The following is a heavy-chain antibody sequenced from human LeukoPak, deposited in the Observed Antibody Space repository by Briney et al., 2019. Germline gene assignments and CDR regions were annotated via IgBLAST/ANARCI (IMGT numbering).Heavy chain of an antibody. CDR1: GGSFSGYY. CDR3: ARGQYSSSDWFDP. J-gene: IGHJ5*02. Sequence: PSETLSLTCAVYGGSFSGYYWSWIRQPPGKGLEWMGEINHSVSTNYNPSLKSRVTISVDTSKNQFSLKLSSVTAADTAVYYCARGQYSSSDWFDPWGQGTLVTVSS. CDR2: INHSVST. D-gene: IGHD6-6*01. V-gene: IGHV4-34*01.